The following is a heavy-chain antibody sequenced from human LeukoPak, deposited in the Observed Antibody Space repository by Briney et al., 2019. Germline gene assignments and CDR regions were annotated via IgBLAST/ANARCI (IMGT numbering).Heavy chain of an antibody. J-gene: IGHJ1*01. CDR3: ARDSGSYAYFQH. Sequence: ASVKVSCKASGYTFTGYYMHWVRQAPGQGLEWMGWINPNSGGTNYAQKFQGRVTMTRDTSISTAYMELSRLRSDDTAVYYCARDSGSYAYFQHWGQGTLVTVSS. CDR1: GYTFTGYY. CDR2: INPNSGGT. V-gene: IGHV1-2*02. D-gene: IGHD1-26*01.